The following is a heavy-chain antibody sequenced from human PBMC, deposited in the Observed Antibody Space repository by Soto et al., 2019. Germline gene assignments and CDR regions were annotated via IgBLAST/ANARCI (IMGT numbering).Heavy chain of an antibody. Sequence: PGGSLRLSCTTSGFTFGNFAMSWVRQAPGRGLEWVSAISGGGGGTYYADSVKGRFIISRDNSKNTVYLQVNSLRAEDTAVYYCAKDLLSPGDYWGQGTLVTVSS. CDR2: ISGGGGGT. J-gene: IGHJ4*02. CDR3: AKDLLSPGDY. CDR1: GFTFGNFA. V-gene: IGHV3-23*01.